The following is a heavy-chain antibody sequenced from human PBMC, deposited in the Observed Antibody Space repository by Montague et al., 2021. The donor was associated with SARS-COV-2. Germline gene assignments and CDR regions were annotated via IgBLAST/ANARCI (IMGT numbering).Heavy chain of an antibody. D-gene: IGHD3-22*01. J-gene: IGHJ5*02. CDR2: MSFSGTT. CDR1: GGSISSYY. V-gene: IGHV4-59*01. CDR3: ARDVPYDTLGP. Sequence: SETLSLTCTVSGGSISSYYWSWIRQPQGKGLEWIGYMSFSGTTNYNPSLRCRLTMSIDTSKGQLSLKLSSLSAADAAVYYCARDVPYDTLGPWGQGTLVTVSS.